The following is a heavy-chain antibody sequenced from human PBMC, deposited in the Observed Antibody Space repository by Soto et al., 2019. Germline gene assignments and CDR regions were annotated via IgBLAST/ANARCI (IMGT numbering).Heavy chain of an antibody. Sequence: QVQLVQSGAEVREPGASVKVSCKASGYSFTSLDINWVRQTAGQGLEWMGWMEPSTGRTGYAQKVQGRVTMTRDTFLNTAYMELTTLTSDDTAFYYCARGVSAGVDYWGQGTLVIVSS. CDR1: GYSFTSLD. D-gene: IGHD1-26*01. CDR2: MEPSTGRT. CDR3: ARGVSAGVDY. J-gene: IGHJ4*02. V-gene: IGHV1-8*01.